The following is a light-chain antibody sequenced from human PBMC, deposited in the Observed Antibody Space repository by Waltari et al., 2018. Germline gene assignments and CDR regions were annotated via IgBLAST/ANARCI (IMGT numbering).Light chain of an antibody. J-gene: IGKJ1*01. Sequence: EIVLTQSPGTLSLSPGESAPLSCRASQSVRSNYLAWYQQIPGQAPRLVIYGASSRATGIPDRFSGSGSGTDFTLTISRLEPEDFAVYYCHQYGSSPRTFGQRTKVEIK. CDR1: QSVRSNY. V-gene: IGKV3-20*01. CDR3: HQYGSSPRT. CDR2: GAS.